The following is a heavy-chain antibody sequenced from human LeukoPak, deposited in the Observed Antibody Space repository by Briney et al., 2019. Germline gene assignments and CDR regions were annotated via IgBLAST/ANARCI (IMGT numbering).Heavy chain of an antibody. CDR2: IYYSGST. Sequence: PSETLSLTCTVSGGSISSGGSYWSWIRQHPGKGLEWIGYIYYSGSTYYNPSLKSRVTISVDTSKNQFSLKLSSVTAADTAVYYCARAGSQLDPYCTNGVCFNFDYWGQGTLVTVSS. D-gene: IGHD2-8*01. J-gene: IGHJ4*02. V-gene: IGHV4-31*03. CDR3: ARAGSQLDPYCTNGVCFNFDY. CDR1: GGSISSGGSY.